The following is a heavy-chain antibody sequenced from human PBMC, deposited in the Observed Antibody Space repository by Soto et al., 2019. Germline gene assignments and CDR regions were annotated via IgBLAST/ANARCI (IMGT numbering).Heavy chain of an antibody. CDR3: ASFSVLSSSSYYYYYYYMDV. Sequence: ASVKVSCKASGYTFTSYDINWVRQATGQGLEWMGWMNPNSGNTGYAQKFQGRVTITRMTSISTAYMELSSLRSEDTAVYYCASFSVLSSSSYYYYYYYMDVWGKGTTVTVSS. V-gene: IGHV1-8*01. J-gene: IGHJ6*03. CDR2: MNPNSGNT. D-gene: IGHD6-6*01. CDR1: GYTFTSYD.